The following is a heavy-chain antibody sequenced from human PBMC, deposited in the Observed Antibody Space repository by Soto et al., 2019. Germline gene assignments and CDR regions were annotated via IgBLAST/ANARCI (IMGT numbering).Heavy chain of an antibody. V-gene: IGHV1-18*01. CDR1: GYTFTSYG. J-gene: IGHJ6*02. CDR3: ARGQIAAHSSRGYGMDV. CDR2: ISAYNGST. Sequence: ASVKVSCKASGYTFTSYGISWVRQAPGQGLEWMGWISAYNGSTSYAQKFQGRVTMTRDTSTSTVYMELSSLRSEDTAVYYCARGQIAAHSSRGYGMDVWGQGTTVTVSS. D-gene: IGHD6-13*01.